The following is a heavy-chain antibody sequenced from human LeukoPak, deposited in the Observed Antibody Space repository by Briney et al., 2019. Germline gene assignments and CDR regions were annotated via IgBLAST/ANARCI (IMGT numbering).Heavy chain of an antibody. J-gene: IGHJ3*02. CDR1: GYSVTGYY. D-gene: IGHD3-22*01. V-gene: IGHV1-2*02. Sequence: ASVTVSCKTSGYSVTGYYIHWVRQAPGPGLEWMGWGNPNSGETNYAQTFQGRVSMTGDTSISTAYMEPSRLRSDDTAVYYCARTLVVINDAFDIWGQGTMVTVSS. CDR3: ARTLVVINDAFDI. CDR2: GNPNSGET.